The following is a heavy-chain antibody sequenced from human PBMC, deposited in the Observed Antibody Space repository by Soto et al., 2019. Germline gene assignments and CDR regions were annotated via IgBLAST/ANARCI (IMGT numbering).Heavy chain of an antibody. V-gene: IGHV1-69*01. CDR3: ARSQGGSSSLDIYYYYYYGMDV. D-gene: IGHD2-15*01. CDR2: VIPIFGTP. Sequence: QVQLVQSGAEVKKPGSSVKVSCKAPGGTFSTYAISWVRQAPGQGLEWMGGVIPIFGTPKYAQKFQGRVTSTADESTSTCYMELRSLRSEDTAVYYCARSQGGSSSLDIYYYYYYGMDVWGQGTTVTVSS. J-gene: IGHJ6*02. CDR1: GGTFSTYA.